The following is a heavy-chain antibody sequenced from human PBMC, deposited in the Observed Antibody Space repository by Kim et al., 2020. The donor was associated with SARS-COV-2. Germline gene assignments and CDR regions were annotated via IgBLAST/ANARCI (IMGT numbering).Heavy chain of an antibody. Sequence: NYAQKFQGRVTMTRDTSISTAYMELSRLRSDDTAVYYCARGLVGYGDPDYWGQGTLVTVSS. CDR3: ARGLVGYGDPDY. V-gene: IGHV1-2*02. J-gene: IGHJ4*02. D-gene: IGHD4-17*01.